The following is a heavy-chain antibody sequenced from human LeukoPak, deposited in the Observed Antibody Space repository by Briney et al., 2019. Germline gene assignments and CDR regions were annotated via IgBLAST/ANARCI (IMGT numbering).Heavy chain of an antibody. Sequence: ASVKVSCKASGYTFTSYYMHWVRQAPGQGPEWMGWISTLYGNKNFAQKFQGRVTMTSDTSTSTAYLELASLTSDDSAIYYCATADREYYYDSSGLAADAFDIWGQGTMVTVSS. D-gene: IGHD3-22*01. CDR2: ISTLYGNK. J-gene: IGHJ3*02. CDR1: GYTFTSYY. V-gene: IGHV1-18*04. CDR3: ATADREYYYDSSGLAADAFDI.